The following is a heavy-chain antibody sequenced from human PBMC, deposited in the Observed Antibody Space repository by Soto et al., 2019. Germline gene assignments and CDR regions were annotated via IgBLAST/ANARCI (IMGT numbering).Heavy chain of an antibody. J-gene: IGHJ4*01. CDR3: ARAHVMLVAGSTFDY. Sequence: XETLSLTCTVSVYSISSGSYWGWIRQPPGKGPEWIASIYHGGTTFYNPSLKSRITISVDTSHNQFSLNLRSVTAADTAVYYCARAHVMLVAGSTFDYWGHATLVTVSS. CDR2: IYHGGTT. D-gene: IGHD6-19*01. V-gene: IGHV4-38-2*02. CDR1: VYSISSGSY.